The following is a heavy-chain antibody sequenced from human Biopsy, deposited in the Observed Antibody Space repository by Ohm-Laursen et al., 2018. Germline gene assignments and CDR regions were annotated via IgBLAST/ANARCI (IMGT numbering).Heavy chain of an antibody. CDR2: RFHSGSP. V-gene: IGHV4-59*08. CDR1: GGSFSGYY. J-gene: IGHJ4*02. CDR3: ARLSRRGYIIFFDY. Sequence: SDTLSLTCAVYGGSFSGYYWSWIRQTPEKGLEWIGYRFHSGSPIYNPSLQSRVTISIDTSKNQFSLTLSSVSAADTAVYYCARLSRRGYIIFFDYWGRGTRVTVSS. D-gene: IGHD5-12*01.